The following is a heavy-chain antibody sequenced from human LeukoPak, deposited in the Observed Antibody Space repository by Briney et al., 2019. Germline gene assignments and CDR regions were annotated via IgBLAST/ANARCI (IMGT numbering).Heavy chain of an antibody. CDR2: IIPILGIA. J-gene: IGHJ4*02. D-gene: IGHD5-24*01. CDR1: GGTFSSYT. V-gene: IGHV1-69*04. Sequence: SVKVSCKASGGTFSSYTISWVRQAPGQGLEWMGRIIPILGIANYAQKFQGRVTITADKSTSTAYMELSSPRSEDTALYYCARERDGYNFPFDYWGQGTLVTVSS. CDR3: ARERDGYNFPFDY.